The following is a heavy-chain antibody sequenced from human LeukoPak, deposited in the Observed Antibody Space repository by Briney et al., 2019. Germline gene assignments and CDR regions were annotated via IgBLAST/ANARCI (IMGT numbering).Heavy chain of an antibody. Sequence: SETLSLTCAVSGGSISSTNWWTWVRQPPGQGLEWIGEMYHTGSTNYNPSLKSRVTISVDKSNNQFSLNLSSVTAADTAMYYCARDIAAAATGFDYWGQGTLVTVSS. CDR2: MYHTGST. V-gene: IGHV4-4*02. CDR1: GGSISSTNW. D-gene: IGHD6-13*01. J-gene: IGHJ4*02. CDR3: ARDIAAAATGFDY.